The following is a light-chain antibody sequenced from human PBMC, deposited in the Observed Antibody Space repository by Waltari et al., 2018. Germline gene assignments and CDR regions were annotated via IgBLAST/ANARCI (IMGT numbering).Light chain of an antibody. CDR2: GAS. CDR1: QSVSSSY. CDR3: QQYGSSPPWT. V-gene: IGKV3-20*01. J-gene: IGKJ1*01. Sequence: EIVLTQSPGTLSLSPGERATLSCRASQSVSSSYLAWYQQKPGQAPRLLIYGASSRATGSPDRFSGRGSGTDFTLTISRLEPEDFAVYYCQQYGSSPPWTFGQGTKVEIK.